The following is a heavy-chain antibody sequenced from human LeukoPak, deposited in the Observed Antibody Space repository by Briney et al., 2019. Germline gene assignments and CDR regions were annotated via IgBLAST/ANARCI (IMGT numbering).Heavy chain of an antibody. D-gene: IGHD1-26*01. CDR3: ARHLLSGSYQLGDQYYFDY. V-gene: IGHV4-4*02. CDR2: IYHSGST. CDR1: GGSISSNNG. Sequence: SETLSLTCAVSGGSISSNNGWSWVRQPPGKGLEWIGEIYHSGSTNYNPSLKSRVTISVDKSKNQFSLKLSSVTAADTAVYYCARHLLSGSYQLGDQYYFDYWGQGTLVTVSS. J-gene: IGHJ4*02.